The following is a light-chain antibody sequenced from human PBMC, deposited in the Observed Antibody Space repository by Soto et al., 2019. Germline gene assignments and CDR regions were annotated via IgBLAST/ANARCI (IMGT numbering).Light chain of an antibody. CDR1: QTISSW. V-gene: IGKV1-5*01. J-gene: IGKJ3*01. Sequence: DIQMTQSPSTLSGSVGDRVTITCRASQTISSWLAWYQQKPGKAPKLLIYGASTRATGIPARFSGSGSGTEFTLTISSLQSEDFAVYYCQQYNNWPPFTFGPGTKVDIK. CDR2: GAS. CDR3: QQYNNWPPFT.